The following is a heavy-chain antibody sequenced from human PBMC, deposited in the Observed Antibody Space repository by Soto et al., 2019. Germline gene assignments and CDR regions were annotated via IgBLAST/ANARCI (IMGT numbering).Heavy chain of an antibody. Sequence: QVQLVQSGAEVKKPGASVKVSCKASGYTFTGYYMHWVRQAPGQGLEWMGWINPNSGGTNYAQKFQGWVTMTRDTSISTAYMELSRLRSDDTAVYYCARDIGYYDSSGDSPGGLHWFDPWGQGTLVTVSS. CDR3: ARDIGYYDSSGDSPGGLHWFDP. D-gene: IGHD3-22*01. CDR2: INPNSGGT. CDR1: GYTFTGYY. V-gene: IGHV1-2*04. J-gene: IGHJ5*02.